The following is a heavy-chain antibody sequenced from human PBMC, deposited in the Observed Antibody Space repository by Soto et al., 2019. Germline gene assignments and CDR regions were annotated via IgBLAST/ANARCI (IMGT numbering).Heavy chain of an antibody. CDR2: IYYSGRT. Sequence: SETLSLTCIVSGESISSSSYYWGWIRQPPGKGSEWIGSIYYSGRTYFNPSFKSRVTISIDTSKNQFSLKLSSVTATDTAVYSFARQRTTVVTQDYFDHWGQGALVTVSS. CDR3: ARQRTTVVTQDYFDH. V-gene: IGHV4-39*01. CDR1: GESISSSSYY. D-gene: IGHD2-21*02. J-gene: IGHJ4*02.